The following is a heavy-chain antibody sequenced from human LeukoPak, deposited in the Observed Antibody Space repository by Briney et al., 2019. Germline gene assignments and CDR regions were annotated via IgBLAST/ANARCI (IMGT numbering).Heavy chain of an antibody. V-gene: IGHV3-23*01. D-gene: IGHD3-22*01. CDR1: GFTFSSYG. J-gene: IGHJ4*02. Sequence: GGSLRLSCAASGFTFSSYGMNWVRQAPGKGLEWVSGISGSGDSTDYTDSVKGRFTISRDNSKNTLYLQMNSLRVEDTAVYYCARDRSTYYYDSSGYYPYYFDYWGQGTLVTVSS. CDR3: ARDRSTYYYDSSGYYPYYFDY. CDR2: ISGSGDST.